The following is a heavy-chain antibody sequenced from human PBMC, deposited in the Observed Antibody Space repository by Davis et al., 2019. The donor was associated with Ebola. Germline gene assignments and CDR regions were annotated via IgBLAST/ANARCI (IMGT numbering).Heavy chain of an antibody. CDR2: IVVGSGNT. D-gene: IGHD1-14*01. Sequence: AASVKVSCKAFGFTFSASAVQWVRQARGQRLEWIGSIVVGSGNTNYAQQFRQRLTMTRDMSTSTVYMELRSLRFDDTAVYYCAASAGTVGKFDFWGQGIVVTVS. V-gene: IGHV1-58*01. J-gene: IGHJ4*02. CDR3: AASAGTVGKFDF. CDR1: GFTFSASA.